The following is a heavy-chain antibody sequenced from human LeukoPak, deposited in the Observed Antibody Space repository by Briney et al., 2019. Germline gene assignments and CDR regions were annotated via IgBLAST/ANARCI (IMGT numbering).Heavy chain of an antibody. V-gene: IGHV5-51*01. CDR3: ARRSYSTSCYGYWFDS. Sequence: GESLKISCKGSGYRFTDYWIAWVRQMPGKGLEWMGIIYPGDSDSRYSPSFQGQVTFSADKPISTAYLQWSSLKASDTAMYYCARRSYSTSCYGYWFDSWGQGTLVTVSS. CDR2: IYPGDSDS. D-gene: IGHD2-2*01. CDR1: GYRFTDYW. J-gene: IGHJ5*01.